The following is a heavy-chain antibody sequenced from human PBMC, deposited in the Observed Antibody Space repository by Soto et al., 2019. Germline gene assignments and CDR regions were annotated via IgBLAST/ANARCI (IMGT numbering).Heavy chain of an antibody. CDR1: GGSISSYY. V-gene: IGHV4-59*08. Sequence: PSETLSLTCTVSGGSISSYYWSWIRQPPGKGLEWIGYIYYSGSTNYNPSLKSRVTISVDTSKNQFSLKLSSVTAADTAVYYCARHATPPRSYCSGGSCYGFDYWGQGTLVTVSS. J-gene: IGHJ4*02. CDR3: ARHATPPRSYCSGGSCYGFDY. CDR2: IYYSGST. D-gene: IGHD2-15*01.